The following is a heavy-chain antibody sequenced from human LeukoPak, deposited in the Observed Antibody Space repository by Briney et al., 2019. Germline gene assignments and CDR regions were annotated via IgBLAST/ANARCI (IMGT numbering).Heavy chain of an antibody. V-gene: IGHV1-18*01. Sequence: ASVKVSCKASGYTFTCYGISWVRQAPRQGLEWMGWISAYNGNTNYAQKLQGRVTMTTDTSTSTAYMELRSLRSDDTAVYYCARDLRGYSYGYWHYWGQGTLVTVSS. J-gene: IGHJ4*02. CDR2: ISAYNGNT. CDR1: GYTFTCYG. CDR3: ARDLRGYSYGYWHY. D-gene: IGHD5-18*01.